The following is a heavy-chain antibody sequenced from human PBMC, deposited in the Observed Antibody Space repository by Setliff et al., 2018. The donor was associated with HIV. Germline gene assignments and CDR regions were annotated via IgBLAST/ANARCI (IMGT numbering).Heavy chain of an antibody. D-gene: IGHD3-10*01. Sequence: GSLRPSCAASGFTFRNYGMHWVRQAPGKGLEWVAVIWDDGSNRYYGDSVKGRFSISRDNSKNRMYLQMNSLRAEDTALYYCARDRVETLWFGDLNYMDVWGKGTTVTVSS. CDR3: ARDRVETLWFGDLNYMDV. CDR2: IWDDGSNR. CDR1: GFTFRNYG. J-gene: IGHJ6*03. V-gene: IGHV3-33*01.